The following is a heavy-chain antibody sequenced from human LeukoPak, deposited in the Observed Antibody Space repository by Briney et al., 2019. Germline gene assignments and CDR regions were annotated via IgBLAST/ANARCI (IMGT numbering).Heavy chain of an antibody. CDR3: ARLQYCSGTSCYWFDP. D-gene: IGHD2-2*01. Sequence: SETLSLTCAVYGGSFNDYYWSWIRQPPGKGLEWIGEINQSGSPNFNPSLKSRATISVDTSKNQFSLRLSSVTAADTAVYYCARLQYCSGTSCYWFDPWGQGTLVTVSS. V-gene: IGHV4-34*01. J-gene: IGHJ5*02. CDR2: INQSGSP. CDR1: GGSFNDYY.